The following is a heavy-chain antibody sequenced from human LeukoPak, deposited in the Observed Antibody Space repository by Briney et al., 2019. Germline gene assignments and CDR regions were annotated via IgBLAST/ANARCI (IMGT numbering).Heavy chain of an antibody. V-gene: IGHV4-59*01. J-gene: IGHJ5*02. CDR2: IYYSGST. CDR3: ARDYDGYCSSTSCYHDWFDP. CDR1: GGSISTYS. Sequence: TSETLSLXCTVSGGSISTYSWSWIRQPPGKGLEWIGYIYYSGSTNYNPSLKSRVTISVDTSKNQFSLKLSSVTAADTAVYYCARDYDGYCSSTSCYHDWFDPWGQGTLVTVSS. D-gene: IGHD2-2*03.